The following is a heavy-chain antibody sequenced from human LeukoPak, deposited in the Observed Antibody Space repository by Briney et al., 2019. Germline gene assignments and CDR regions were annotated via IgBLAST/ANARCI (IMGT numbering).Heavy chain of an antibody. J-gene: IGHJ4*02. CDR2: INHSGST. V-gene: IGHV4-34*01. CDR3: ARSDYGDYEGQYYFDY. Sequence: SETLSLTCAVYGGSFSGYYWSWIRQPPGKGLEWIAEINHSGSTNYNPSPKSRGTISVDTSKNQFSLKLSSVTAADTAVYYCARSDYGDYEGQYYFDYWGQGTLVTVCS. D-gene: IGHD4-17*01. CDR1: GGSFSGYY.